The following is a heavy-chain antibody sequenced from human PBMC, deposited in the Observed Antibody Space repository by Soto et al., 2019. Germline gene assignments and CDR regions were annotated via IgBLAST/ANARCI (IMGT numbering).Heavy chain of an antibody. D-gene: IGHD3-22*01. Sequence: GGSLRLSCAASGFTFSSYAMHWVRQAPGKGLEWVAVISYDGSNKYYADSVKGRFTISRDNSKNTLYLQMNSLRAEDTAVYYCARDQGPYYYDSSGYTCWFDPWGQGTLVTV. CDR1: GFTFSSYA. CDR3: ARDQGPYYYDSSGYTCWFDP. J-gene: IGHJ5*02. V-gene: IGHV3-30-3*01. CDR2: ISYDGSNK.